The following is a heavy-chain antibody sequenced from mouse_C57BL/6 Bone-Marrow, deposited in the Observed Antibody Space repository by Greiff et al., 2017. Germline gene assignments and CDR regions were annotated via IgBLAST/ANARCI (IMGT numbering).Heavy chain of an antibody. CDR2: INSDGGSI. CDR1: EYEFPSHD. Sequence: EVMLVESGGGLVQPGESLKLSCESNEYEFPSHDMSWVRKTPEKRLELVAAINSDGGSIYYPDTMERRFIISRDNTKKTLYLQMSSLRSEDTDLYYCERLYYYGSSYAMDYWGQGTSVTVSS. V-gene: IGHV5-2*01. J-gene: IGHJ4*01. D-gene: IGHD1-1*01. CDR3: ERLYYYGSSYAMDY.